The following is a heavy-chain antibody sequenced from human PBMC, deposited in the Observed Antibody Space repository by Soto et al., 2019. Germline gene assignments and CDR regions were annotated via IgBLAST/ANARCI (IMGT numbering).Heavy chain of an antibody. Sequence: QVQLHQSGPGLVKPSQTLLLTCNISGDSVSSNTAGGNWVRQSPSRGLEWLGRPAYRSKWYYAYALAVRSRITINPDTSKNQYSLQLNSVTPEDTAVYFWAIVKQYSGRIFDYWGQGNLVTVSS. CDR1: GDSVSSNTAG. J-gene: IGHJ4*01. CDR2: PAYRSKWYY. D-gene: IGHD1-26*01. CDR3: AIVKQYSGRIFDY. V-gene: IGHV6-1*01.